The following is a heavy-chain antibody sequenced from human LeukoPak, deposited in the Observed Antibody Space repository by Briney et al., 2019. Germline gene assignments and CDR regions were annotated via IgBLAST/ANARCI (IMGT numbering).Heavy chain of an antibody. CDR2: INNDGSRT. V-gene: IGHV3-74*03. D-gene: IGHD6-13*01. CDR1: GFTFSSYW. CDR3: ARGKPAAGDY. Sequence: PGGSLRLSCAASGFTFSSYWMHWVRQAPGKGLMWVSRINNDGSRTTYADSVKGRFTISRDNAKNTLYLQMNSLRAEDTAVYYCARGKPAAGDYWGQGTLVTVSS. J-gene: IGHJ4*02.